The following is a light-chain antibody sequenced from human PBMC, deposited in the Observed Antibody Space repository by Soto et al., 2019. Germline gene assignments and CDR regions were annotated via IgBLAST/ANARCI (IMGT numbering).Light chain of an antibody. Sequence: EIVLTQSPGTLSLSPGERATLSCRASQSVSSSYLAWYQQKPGQAPRLLIYGASSRATGIPARFSGSGSGTDFTLTISILEPEDFAVYYCQQYGSSPRTFGQGTRWIS. CDR3: QQYGSSPRT. J-gene: IGKJ1*01. CDR2: GAS. V-gene: IGKV3-20*01. CDR1: QSVSSSY.